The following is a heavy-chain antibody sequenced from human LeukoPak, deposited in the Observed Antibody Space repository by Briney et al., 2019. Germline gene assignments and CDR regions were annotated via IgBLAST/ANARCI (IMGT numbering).Heavy chain of an antibody. CDR2: ISGSGGST. Sequence: SGGSLRLSCAASGFIFSSYAMSWVRQAPGKGLEWVSAISGSGGSTYYADSVKGRFTISRDNSKNTLYLQMNSLRAEDTAVYYCATRYDYVWGSPFDYWGQGTLVTVSS. D-gene: IGHD3-16*01. V-gene: IGHV3-23*01. CDR1: GFIFSSYA. CDR3: ATRYDYVWGSPFDY. J-gene: IGHJ4*02.